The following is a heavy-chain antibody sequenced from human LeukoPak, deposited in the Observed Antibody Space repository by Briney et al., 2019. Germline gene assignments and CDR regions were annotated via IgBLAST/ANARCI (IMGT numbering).Heavy chain of an antibody. V-gene: IGHV1-46*01. J-gene: IGHJ3*02. D-gene: IGHD5-12*01. CDR3: ARDTRGYSGYGDAFDI. Sequence: ASVKVSCKASGYTFTSYYMHWVRQAPGQGLEWMGIINPSGGSTSYAQKFQGRVTMTRDTSTSTVYMELSSLRSEDTAVYYCARDTRGYSGYGDAFDIWGQGTMVTVSS. CDR2: INPSGGST. CDR1: GYTFTSYY.